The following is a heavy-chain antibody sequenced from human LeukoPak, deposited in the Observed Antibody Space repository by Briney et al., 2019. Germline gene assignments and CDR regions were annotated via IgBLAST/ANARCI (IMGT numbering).Heavy chain of an antibody. D-gene: IGHD6-13*01. CDR1: GYTFTSYD. V-gene: IGHV1-8*03. CDR2: MNPNSGNT. Sequence: ASVKVSCKASGYTFTSYDINWVRQATGQGLEWMGWMNPNSGNTGYAQKFQGRVTITRNTSISTAYMELSSLRSEDTAVYYCARGSWQQLVNNWFDPWGQGTLVTVSS. CDR3: ARGSWQQLVNNWFDP. J-gene: IGHJ5*02.